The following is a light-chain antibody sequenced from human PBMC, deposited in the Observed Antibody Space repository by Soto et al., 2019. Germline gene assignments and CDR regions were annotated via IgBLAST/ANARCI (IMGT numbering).Light chain of an antibody. CDR2: GAS. Sequence: IIMTQSPGTLSVSPGELATLSCRASQSVRDNLAWYQQKPGQAPRLLIFGASTRATGIPARFSGSGSGTDFTLTINSLQSEDSAVYYCQHHNDWVKTFGQGTKLEIK. CDR1: QSVRDN. V-gene: IGKV3D-15*01. CDR3: QHHNDWVKT. J-gene: IGKJ2*01.